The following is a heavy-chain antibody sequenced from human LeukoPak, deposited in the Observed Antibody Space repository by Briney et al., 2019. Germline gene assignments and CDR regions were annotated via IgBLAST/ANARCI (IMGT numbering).Heavy chain of an antibody. D-gene: IGHD6-19*01. CDR2: ISGSGGST. CDR1: GFTFSSYA. V-gene: IGHV3-23*01. CDR3: ARGGSGWSKSAFDY. J-gene: IGHJ4*02. Sequence: GGSLRLSCAASGFTFSSYAMSWVRQAPGKGLEWVSAISGSGGSTYYADSVKGRFTISRDNSKNTLYLQMGSLRAEDMAVYYCARGGSGWSKSAFDYWGQGTLVTVSS.